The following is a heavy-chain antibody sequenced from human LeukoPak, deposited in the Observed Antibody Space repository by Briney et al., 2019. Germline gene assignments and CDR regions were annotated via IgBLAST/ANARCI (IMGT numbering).Heavy chain of an antibody. CDR3: ARPPDYAGGLGAFDI. CDR1: GGSISSSSYY. CDR2: IYYSGST. J-gene: IGHJ3*02. V-gene: IGHV4-39*01. Sequence: SETLSLTCTVSGGSISSSSYYWGWIRQPPGKGLEWIGSIYYSGSTYYNPSLKSRVTISVDTSKNQFSLKLSSVTAADTAVYYCARPPDYAGGLGAFDIWGQGTMVTVSS. D-gene: IGHD4-17*01.